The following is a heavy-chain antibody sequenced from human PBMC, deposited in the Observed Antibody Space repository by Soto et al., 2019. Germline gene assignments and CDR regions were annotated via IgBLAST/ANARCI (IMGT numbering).Heavy chain of an antibody. CDR1: GFTFSSYY. CDR2: IISGGGST. J-gene: IGHJ6*02. Sequence: GGSLRLSCAASGFTFSSYYMNWVRQAPGKGLEWVSYIISGGGSTYYADSVKGRFTISRDNSKNTLYLQMNSLRAEDTAVYYCARETRGYCSGGSCSSPYYYGMDVWGQGTTVTVSS. V-gene: IGHV3-48*01. D-gene: IGHD2-15*01. CDR3: ARETRGYCSGGSCSSPYYYGMDV.